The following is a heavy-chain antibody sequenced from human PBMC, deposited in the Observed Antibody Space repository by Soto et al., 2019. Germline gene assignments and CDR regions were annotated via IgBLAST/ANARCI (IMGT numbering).Heavy chain of an antibody. CDR1: GYSFPSYW. J-gene: IGHJ4*02. CDR3: MRRYTSSSFPDY. D-gene: IGHD6-6*01. V-gene: IGHV5-10-1*01. Sequence: GESLNISCKGSGYSFPSYWITWVRQIPGKGLEWMGRIDPSNSYTNYSPSFQGHVTISCDLSVTTAYLQWNSLKASDTAIYYCMRRYTSSSFPDYWGQGTLVTVSS. CDR2: IDPSNSYT.